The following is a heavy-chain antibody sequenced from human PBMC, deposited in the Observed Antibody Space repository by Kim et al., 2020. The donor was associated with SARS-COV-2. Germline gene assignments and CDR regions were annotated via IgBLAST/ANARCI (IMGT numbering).Heavy chain of an antibody. V-gene: IGHV1-18*01. Sequence: ASVKVSCKASGYTFTSYGISWVRQAPGQGLEWMGWISTYNGKTNYAQMLQGRVTMTTDTSTSTANMELRSLRSDDTAVYYCARDYRDLGAARLGIDYWGQGTLVTVSS. J-gene: IGHJ4*02. CDR2: ISTYNGKT. CDR3: ARDYRDLGAARLGIDY. CDR1: GYTFTSYG. D-gene: IGHD6-6*01.